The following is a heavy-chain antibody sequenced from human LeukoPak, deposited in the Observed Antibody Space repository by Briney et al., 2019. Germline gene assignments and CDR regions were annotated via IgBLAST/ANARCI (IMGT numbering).Heavy chain of an antibody. CDR3: AKTRYSLQTAMVTDSFDY. D-gene: IGHD5-18*01. J-gene: IGHJ4*02. CDR2: ISYDGSNK. Sequence: PGGSLRLSCAASGFTFSSYGMHWVRQAPGKGLEWVAVISYDGSNKYYADSVKGRFTISRDNSKNTLYLQMNSLRAEDTAVYYCAKTRYSLQTAMVTDSFDYWGQGTLVTVSS. CDR1: GFTFSSYG. V-gene: IGHV3-30*18.